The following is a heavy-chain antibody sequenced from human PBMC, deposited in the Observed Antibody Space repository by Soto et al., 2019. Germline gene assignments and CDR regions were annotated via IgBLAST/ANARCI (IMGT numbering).Heavy chain of an antibody. CDR3: AKDLPAHKYYDFWRGQNYFDY. J-gene: IGHJ4*02. D-gene: IGHD3-3*01. CDR2: ISYDGSNK. CDR1: GFTFSSYG. V-gene: IGHV3-30*18. Sequence: SGGSLRLSCAASGFTFSSYGMHWVRQAPGKGLEWVAVISYDGSNKYYADSVKGRFTISRDNSKNTLYLQMNSLRAEDTAVYYCAKDLPAHKYYDFWRGQNYFDYWGQGTLVTVSS.